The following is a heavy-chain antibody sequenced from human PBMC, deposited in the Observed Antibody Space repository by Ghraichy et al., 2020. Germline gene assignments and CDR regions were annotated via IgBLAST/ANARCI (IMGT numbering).Heavy chain of an antibody. CDR2: SKNKGQSYTI. CDR3: AAWIAGAPRY. D-gene: IGHD1-26*01. V-gene: IGHV3-72*01. CDR1: GFTFSDHY. Sequence: GGSLRLSCAVSGFTFSDHYIDWVRQAPGKGPEWVGRSKNKGQSYTIEYAASVQGRFSISRDDSRNSLNLQMTSRKVEDTAVYYCAAWIAGAPRYWGQGTLVSVSS. J-gene: IGHJ4*02.